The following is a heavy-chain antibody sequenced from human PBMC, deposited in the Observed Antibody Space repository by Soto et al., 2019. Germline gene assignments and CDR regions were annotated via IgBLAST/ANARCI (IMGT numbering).Heavy chain of an antibody. CDR3: ARDSPILAGTTSSAFDI. V-gene: IGHV1-69*01. J-gene: IGHJ3*02. CDR2: IIPIFGTA. Sequence: QVQLVQSGAEVKKPGSSVKVSCKASGGTFSSYAISWVRQAPGQGLEWMGGIIPIFGTANYAQKFQGRVTITADESTSTAYMELSSLRSEDTAVYYCARDSPILAGTTSSAFDIWGQGTMVTVSS. D-gene: IGHD1-7*01. CDR1: GGTFSSYA.